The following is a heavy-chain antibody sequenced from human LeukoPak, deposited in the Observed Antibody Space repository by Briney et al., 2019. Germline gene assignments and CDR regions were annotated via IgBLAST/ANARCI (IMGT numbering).Heavy chain of an antibody. Sequence: PGGSLRLSCAASGFTFSSYWMTWVRQAPGKGLEWVANIKQDGSEKYYVDSVKGRFTISRDNAKNSLYLQMNSLRAEDTAVYYCARVETQRGYSFDLSYYMDVWGKGTTVTISS. CDR2: IKQDGSEK. J-gene: IGHJ6*03. CDR3: ARVETQRGYSFDLSYYMDV. D-gene: IGHD5-18*01. V-gene: IGHV3-7*01. CDR1: GFTFSSYW.